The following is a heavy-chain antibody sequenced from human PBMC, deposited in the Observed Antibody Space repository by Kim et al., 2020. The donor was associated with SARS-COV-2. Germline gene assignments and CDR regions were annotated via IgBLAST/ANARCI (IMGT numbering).Heavy chain of an antibody. CDR3: AKESWVALDY. J-gene: IGHJ4*02. V-gene: IGHV3-30-3*02. Sequence: KYAGPGKGRFTNSKDKSQDTLYLQMNSLRAEDTAVYYCAKESWVALDYWGQGTLVTVSS. D-gene: IGHD2-15*01.